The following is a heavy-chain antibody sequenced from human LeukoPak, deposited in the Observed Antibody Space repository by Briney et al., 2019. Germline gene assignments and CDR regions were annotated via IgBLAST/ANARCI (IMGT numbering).Heavy chain of an antibody. CDR3: ARDLSYGSLGGYYFDY. J-gene: IGHJ4*02. Sequence: GASVTVCCTASGYTFINYYIHWVRQAPGQGLEWMGIINPSGASTSYAQKFQGRVTMTRDTSTSSVYMQLSSLRSEDTAVYYCARDLSYGSLGGYYFDYWGQGTLVTVSS. CDR2: INPSGAST. D-gene: IGHD3-16*01. V-gene: IGHV1-46*01. CDR1: GYTFINYY.